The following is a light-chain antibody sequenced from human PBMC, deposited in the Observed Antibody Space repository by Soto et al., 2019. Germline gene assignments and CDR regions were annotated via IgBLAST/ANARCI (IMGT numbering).Light chain of an antibody. V-gene: IGKV1-5*03. CDR2: KAS. Sequence: IQVTQSPSTLSGSVGDRVTITCRASQTISSWLAWYQQKPGKAPKLLIYKASTLKRGVPSRFSGSGSGTEFTLTISSLQPDDVATYYCQHYNRYSEAFGQGTKVDIK. CDR3: QHYNRYSEA. CDR1: QTISSW. J-gene: IGKJ1*01.